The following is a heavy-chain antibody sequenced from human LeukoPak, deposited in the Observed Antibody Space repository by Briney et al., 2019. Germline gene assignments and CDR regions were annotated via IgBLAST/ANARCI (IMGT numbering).Heavy chain of an antibody. CDR2: IYYSGST. J-gene: IGHJ4*02. CDR1: GGSISSYY. V-gene: IGHV4-59*01. D-gene: IGHD3-9*01. CDR3: ARAGEYYDILTGYYYYFDY. Sequence: KSSETLSLTCTVSGGSISSYYRSWIRQPPGKGLEWIGYIYYSGSTNYNPSLKSRVTISVDTSKNQFSLKLSSVTAADTAVYYCARAGEYYDILTGYYYYFDYWGQGTLVTVSS.